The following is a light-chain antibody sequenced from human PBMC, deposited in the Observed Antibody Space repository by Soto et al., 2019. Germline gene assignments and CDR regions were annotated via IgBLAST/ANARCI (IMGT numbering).Light chain of an antibody. J-gene: IGKJ4*01. CDR2: AAS. V-gene: IGKV1-39*01. CDR3: QQSYSTPPKLT. CDR1: QSISTY. Sequence: DIQMTQSPSSLSASVGDRVIITCRASQSISTYLNWYQQKPGKAPKLLIYAASSLQSGVPSRFSGSGSGTDFTLTINSLQPEDFATYYCQQSYSTPPKLTFGGGTKVEIK.